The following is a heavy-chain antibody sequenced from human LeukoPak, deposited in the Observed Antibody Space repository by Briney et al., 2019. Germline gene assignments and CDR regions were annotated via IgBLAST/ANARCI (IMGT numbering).Heavy chain of an antibody. J-gene: IGHJ4*02. D-gene: IGHD3-10*01. CDR1: GFTFSSYS. Sequence: GGSLRLSCAASGFTFSSYSMNWVRQAPGKGLEWVSYITSSSDTIYYADSVKGRFTISRDNSKNTLFLQMNSLRADGTAVYYCAKDLPEYYGSGSYGFDYWGQGTLVTVSS. CDR3: AKDLPEYYGSGSYGFDY. CDR2: ITSSSDTI. V-gene: IGHV3-48*01.